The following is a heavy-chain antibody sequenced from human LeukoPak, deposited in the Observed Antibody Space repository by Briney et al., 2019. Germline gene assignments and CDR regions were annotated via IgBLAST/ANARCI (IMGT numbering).Heavy chain of an antibody. CDR2: ISGGGGNT. J-gene: IGHJ6*04. V-gene: IGHV3-23*01. CDR1: GFTFNSYA. D-gene: IGHD3-9*01. CDR3: AKSDDILTGYPYGMDV. Sequence: GGSLRLSCAASGFTFNSYAMSWVRQAPGKGLEWVSAISGGGGNTYYADSVKGRFTISRDNSKNTLYLQMNSLRAEDTAVYYCAKSDDILTGYPYGMDVWGKGTTVTVSS.